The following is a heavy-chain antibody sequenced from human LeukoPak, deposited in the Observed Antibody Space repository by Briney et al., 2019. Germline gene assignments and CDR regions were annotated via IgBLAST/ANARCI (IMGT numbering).Heavy chain of an antibody. CDR3: ARVRCGGDCYPDY. CDR2: IDWDDDK. Sequence: SGPTLVNPTQTLTLTCSFSGFSLSTSGMRVSWIRQPPVKALEWLARIDWDDDKFYSTSLKTRLTISKDTSKNQVVLTMTNMDPVDTATYYCARVRCGGDCYPDYWGQGTLLTVSS. D-gene: IGHD2-21*02. J-gene: IGHJ4*02. CDR1: GFSLSTSGMR. V-gene: IGHV2-70*04.